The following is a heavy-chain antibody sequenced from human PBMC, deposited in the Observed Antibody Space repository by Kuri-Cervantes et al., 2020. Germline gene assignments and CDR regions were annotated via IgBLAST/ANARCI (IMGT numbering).Heavy chain of an antibody. Sequence: GESLKISCAASGFTFDDYVMSGVRQAPGKGLEWVSGINSNDGGAGYVDSMKGRFTISRDNAKTSLCLQMNSLRAEDTAVYYCARAPRTTAAGLDYWGQGTLVTVSS. J-gene: IGHJ4*02. CDR1: GFTFDDYV. CDR3: ARAPRTTAAGLDY. V-gene: IGHV3-20*04. D-gene: IGHD6-13*01. CDR2: INSNDGGA.